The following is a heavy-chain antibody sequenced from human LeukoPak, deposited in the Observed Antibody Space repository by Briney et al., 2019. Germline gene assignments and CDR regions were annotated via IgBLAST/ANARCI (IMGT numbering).Heavy chain of an antibody. Sequence: PGGSLRLSCGASGFTFSSYEMNWVRQAPGKGLEWVSYISSSGSTIYYSDSVKGRFTISRDNAKNSLYLQMSSLRAEDTAVYYCARVGYSYGLDYFDYWGQGNLVTVSS. J-gene: IGHJ4*02. V-gene: IGHV3-48*03. CDR2: ISSSGSTI. D-gene: IGHD5-18*01. CDR3: ARVGYSYGLDYFDY. CDR1: GFTFSSYE.